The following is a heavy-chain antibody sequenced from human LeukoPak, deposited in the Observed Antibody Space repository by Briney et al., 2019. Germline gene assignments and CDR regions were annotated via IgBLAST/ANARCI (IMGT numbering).Heavy chain of an antibody. J-gene: IGHJ6*02. CDR3: ARVGGTNYYYYGMDV. D-gene: IGHD2-2*01. Sequence: SETLSLTCTVSGGSIRSYYWSWIRQPPGKGLEWIGYIYDSGSTNYYPSLKSRVTISVDTSKNQFSLKLSSVTAADTAVYYCARVGGTNYYYYGMDVWGQGTTVTVSS. V-gene: IGHV4-59*01. CDR1: GGSIRSYY. CDR2: IYDSGST.